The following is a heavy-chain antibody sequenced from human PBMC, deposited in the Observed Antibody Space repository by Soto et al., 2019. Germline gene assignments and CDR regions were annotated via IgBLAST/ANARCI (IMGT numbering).Heavy chain of an antibody. D-gene: IGHD6-19*01. CDR3: ARAIAVGSTSLDY. CDR1: GFSFSTYN. CDR2: IDASSTHI. Sequence: GGSLRLSCAASGFSFSTYNMNWVRQAPGKGLEWVSSIDASSTHIYYADSVKGRFTISRDNGKSSLYLQMDSLRAEDTALYYCARAIAVGSTSLDYWGLGTRVTVSS. J-gene: IGHJ4*02. V-gene: IGHV3-21*01.